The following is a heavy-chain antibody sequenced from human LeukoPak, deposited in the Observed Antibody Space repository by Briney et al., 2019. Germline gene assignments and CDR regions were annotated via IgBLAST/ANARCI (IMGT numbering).Heavy chain of an antibody. V-gene: IGHV3-23*01. CDR2: MTATGDNK. J-gene: IGHJ5*02. CDR3: ARKSVIVYYGGLDP. CDR1: GLTFSAYV. D-gene: IGHD3-22*01. Sequence: GRSLRLSCTASGLTFSAYVMTWVRQAAGKGREWVSGMTATGDNKYYADSVKGRFTISRDNSKNTLYLQLDSLRAEDTAVYYCARKSVIVYYGGLDPWGQGTLVTVSS.